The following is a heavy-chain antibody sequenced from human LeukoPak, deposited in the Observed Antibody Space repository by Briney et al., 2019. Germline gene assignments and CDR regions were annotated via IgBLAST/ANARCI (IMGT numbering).Heavy chain of an antibody. CDR3: ARDYYGSGSYYQLGY. CDR2: INPNSGGT. J-gene: IGHJ4*02. Sequence: ASVKVSCKASGYTFTSYYMHWVRQAPGQGLEWMGWINPNSGGTKYAQKFQGRVTMTRDTSITTVYMELSSLRSDDTAVYYCARDYYGSGSYYQLGYWGQGTLVTVSS. D-gene: IGHD3-10*01. V-gene: IGHV1-2*02. CDR1: GYTFTSYY.